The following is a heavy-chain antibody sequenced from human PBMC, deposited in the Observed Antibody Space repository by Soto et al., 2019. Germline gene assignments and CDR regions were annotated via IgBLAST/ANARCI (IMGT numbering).Heavy chain of an antibody. J-gene: IGHJ3*02. D-gene: IGHD3-22*01. CDR1: GDSVSSNSAA. V-gene: IGHV6-1*01. Sequence: QSQTLSLTCAISGDSVSSNSAAWNWIRQSPSRGLEWLGRTYYRSKWYNDYAVSVKSRITINPDTSKNQFSLQLNSVTPEDTSVYYCARDSYYYDSSGYSYDAFDIWGQGTMVTVSS. CDR3: ARDSYYYDSSGYSYDAFDI. CDR2: TYYRSKWYN.